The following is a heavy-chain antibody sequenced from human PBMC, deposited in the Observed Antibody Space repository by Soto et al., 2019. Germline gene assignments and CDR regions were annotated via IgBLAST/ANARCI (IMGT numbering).Heavy chain of an antibody. CDR2: IWYDGSNK. V-gene: IGHV3-33*06. J-gene: IGHJ6*02. Sequence: GGSLRLSCAASGFTFSSYGMHWVRQAPGKGLEWVAVIWYDGSNKYYADSVKGRFTISRDNSKNTLYLQMNSLRAEDTAVYYCAKEVGIQLWLRGYYYGMDVWGQGTTVTVS. CDR1: GFTFSSYG. CDR3: AKEVGIQLWLRGYYYGMDV. D-gene: IGHD5-18*01.